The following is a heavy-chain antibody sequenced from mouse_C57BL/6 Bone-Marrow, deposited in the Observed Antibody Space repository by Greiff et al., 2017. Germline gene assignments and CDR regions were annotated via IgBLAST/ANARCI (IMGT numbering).Heavy chain of an antibody. CDR1: GYTFTDYE. Sequence: QVQLQQSGAELVRPGASVTLSCKASGYTFTDYEMHWVKQTPVHGLEWIGAIDPETGGTAYNQKFKGKAILTADKSSSTAYMELRSLTSEDSAVYYCTRDGLYYGIGWFAYWGQGTLVTVSA. D-gene: IGHD2-1*01. V-gene: IGHV1-15*01. CDR2: IDPETGGT. J-gene: IGHJ3*01. CDR3: TRDGLYYGIGWFAY.